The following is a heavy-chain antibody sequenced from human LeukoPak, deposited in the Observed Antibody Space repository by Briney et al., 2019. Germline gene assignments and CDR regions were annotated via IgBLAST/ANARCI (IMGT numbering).Heavy chain of an antibody. J-gene: IGHJ4*02. V-gene: IGHV4-39*07. D-gene: IGHD3-9*01. CDR1: GGSIRSSYYY. CDR2: IYDSGST. CDR3: ARVHYDILTPDY. Sequence: PSETLSLTCTVSGGSIRSSYYYWGWIRQPPGKGLEWIGSIYDSGSTYYNPSLKSRVTISVDTSKNQFSLKLSSVTAADTAVYYCARVHYDILTPDYWGQGTLVTVSS.